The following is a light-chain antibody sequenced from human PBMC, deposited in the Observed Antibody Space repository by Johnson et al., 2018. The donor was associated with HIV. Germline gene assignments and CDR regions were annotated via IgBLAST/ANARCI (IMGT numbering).Light chain of an antibody. V-gene: IGLV1-51*02. Sequence: QSVLTQPPSVSAAPGQKVNISCSGSSSNIGNNYVSWYQQLPGTAPKLLIYEKNKRPSGIPDRFSASKSGTSATLAITGLSPGDEAVYYSGTCVSSLSAGYVCGTGTKVTDL. CDR2: EKN. CDR3: GTCVSSLSAGYV. CDR1: SSNIGNNY. J-gene: IGLJ1*01.